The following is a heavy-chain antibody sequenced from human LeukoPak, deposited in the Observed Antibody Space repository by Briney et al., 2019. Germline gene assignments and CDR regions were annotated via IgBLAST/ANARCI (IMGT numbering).Heavy chain of an antibody. CDR1: GDYLYY. CDR3: ARHHTSSKPIDY. CDR2: VYSTGHT. D-gene: IGHD3-16*01. J-gene: IGHJ4*02. Sequence: PSETLSLTCTVSGDYLYYWGWIRQPPGKGLEWIGSVYSTGHTNYNLSLKSRVTMSIDTSKNQLSLKLTSVTAADTAMYYCARHHTSSKPIDYWGQGTLVTVSS. V-gene: IGHV4-39*01.